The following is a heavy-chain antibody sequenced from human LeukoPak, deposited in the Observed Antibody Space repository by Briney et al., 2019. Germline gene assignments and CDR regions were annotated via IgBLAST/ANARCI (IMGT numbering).Heavy chain of an antibody. CDR1: GGTFSSYA. V-gene: IGHV1-69*13. Sequence: ASVKVSCKASGGTFSSYAISWVRQAPGQGLEWMGGIIPIFGTANYAQKFQGRVTITADESTSTAYMELSSLRSEDTAVYYCARDRARGYSYGYDDYWGQGTLVTVSS. CDR2: IIPIFGTA. CDR3: ARDRARGYSYGYDDY. J-gene: IGHJ4*02. D-gene: IGHD5-18*01.